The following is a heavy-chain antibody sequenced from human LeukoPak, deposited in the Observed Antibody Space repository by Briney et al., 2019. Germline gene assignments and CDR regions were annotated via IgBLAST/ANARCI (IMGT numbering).Heavy chain of an antibody. CDR2: IYYSGST. CDR1: GGSISSSSYY. V-gene: IGHV4-39*07. CDR3: ARVSGVLRYFDWLFYFDY. J-gene: IGHJ4*02. D-gene: IGHD3-9*01. Sequence: PSETLSLTCTVSGGSISSSSYYWGWIRQPPGTGLEWIGSIYYSGSTYYNPSLKSRVTISVDTSKNQFSLKLSSVTAADTAVYYCARVSGVLRYFDWLFYFDYWGQGTLVTVSS.